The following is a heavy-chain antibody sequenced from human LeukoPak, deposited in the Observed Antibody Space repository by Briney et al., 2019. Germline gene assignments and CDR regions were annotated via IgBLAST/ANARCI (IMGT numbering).Heavy chain of an antibody. CDR2: INHNGNS. CDR3: ARDGRSGYYTGWLDS. V-gene: IGHV4-31*03. CDR1: GGSLSSGGHF. D-gene: IGHD3-3*01. J-gene: IGHJ5*01. Sequence: PSETLSLTCTVSGGSLSSGGHFWSWIRQRPEKGLEWIAYINHNGNSYDNPSLRGRVSISVDTSKNQFSLKLTSVTAADTAVYFCARDGRSGYYTGWLDSWGQGTLVTVSS.